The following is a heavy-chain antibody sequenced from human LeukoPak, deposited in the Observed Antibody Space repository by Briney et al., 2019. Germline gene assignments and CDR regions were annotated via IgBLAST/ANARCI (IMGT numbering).Heavy chain of an antibody. CDR3: ARSNDNGDYYFDS. V-gene: IGHV4-4*07. J-gene: IGHJ4*02. CDR2: IYRSGST. CDR1: GGSISSYY. Sequence: SETLSPTCSVSGGSISSYYWNWIRQPAGTGLEWIGRIYRSGSTNYSPSLKSRISMSIDTSKSQFSLKLSSVTAADTAVYYCARSNDNGDYYFDSWGQGTLVTVSS. D-gene: IGHD4-17*01.